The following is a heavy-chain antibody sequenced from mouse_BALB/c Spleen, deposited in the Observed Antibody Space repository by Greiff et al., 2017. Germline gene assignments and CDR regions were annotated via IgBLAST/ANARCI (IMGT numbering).Heavy chain of an antibody. J-gene: IGHJ4*01. CDR2: INPNNGGT. D-gene: IGHD2-14*01. CDR1: GYTFTDYN. CDR3: ARGANRYDRNYYAMDY. Sequence: EVQLQQSGPELVKPGASVKIPCKASGYTFTDYNMDWVKQSHGKSLEWIGDINPNNGGTIYNQKFKGKATLTVDKSSSTAYMELRSLTSEDTAVYYCARGANRYDRNYYAMDYWGQGTSVTVSS. V-gene: IGHV1-18*01.